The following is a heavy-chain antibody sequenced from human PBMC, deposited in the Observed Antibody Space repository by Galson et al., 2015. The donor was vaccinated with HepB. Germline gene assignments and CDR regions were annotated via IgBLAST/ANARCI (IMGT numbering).Heavy chain of an antibody. Sequence: SLRLSCAASGFTFSSYGMHWVRQAPGKGLEWVAVISYDGSNKYYADSVKGRFTISRDDSKNTLYPQMNSLRAEDTAVYYCAKIYGDNETDYWGQGTLVTVSS. D-gene: IGHD4-17*01. CDR3: AKIYGDNETDY. J-gene: IGHJ4*02. V-gene: IGHV3-30*18. CDR2: ISYDGSNK. CDR1: GFTFSSYG.